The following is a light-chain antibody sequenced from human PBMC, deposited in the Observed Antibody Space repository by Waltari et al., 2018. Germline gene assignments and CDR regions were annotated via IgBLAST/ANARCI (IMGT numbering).Light chain of an antibody. V-gene: IGLV4-69*02. CDR1: SAHSYYT. CDR3: QTWDTAIQM. Sequence: QLVLTQSPSASASLGASVKLTCTLSSAHSYYTIAWHQQQPERGLRFLMKLDNDGNHIKGDGIPDRFSGSSSGAERYLTISSLQPEDEADYYCQTWDTAIQMFGEGTKLTVL. J-gene: IGLJ3*02. CDR2: LDNDGNH.